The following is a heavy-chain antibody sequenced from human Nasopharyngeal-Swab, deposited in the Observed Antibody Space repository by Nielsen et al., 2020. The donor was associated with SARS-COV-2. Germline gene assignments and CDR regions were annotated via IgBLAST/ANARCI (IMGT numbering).Heavy chain of an antibody. CDR3: ARPRRGCSYGYFDY. J-gene: IGHJ4*02. CDR2: INPNSGGT. CDR1: GYTFTGYY. Sequence: ASVKVSCKASGYTFTGYYMHWVRQAPGQGLEWMGRINPNSGGTNYAQKFQGRVTMTRDTSISTAYMELSRLRSDDTAVYYCARPRRGCSYGYFDYWGQGTLVTVSS. D-gene: IGHD5-18*01. V-gene: IGHV1-2*06.